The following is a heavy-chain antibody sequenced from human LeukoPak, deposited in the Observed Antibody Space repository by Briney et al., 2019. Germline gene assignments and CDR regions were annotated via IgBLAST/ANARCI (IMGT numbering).Heavy chain of an antibody. CDR1: GYTFTDYY. J-gene: IGHJ6*03. CDR2: INPNSGGT. D-gene: IGHD3-10*01. Sequence: ASVKVSCKASGYTFTDYYMHWVRQAPGQGLEWMGWINPNSGGTNYAQKFQGRVTMTRDTSISTAYMELSRLRSDDTAVYYCASFTMVRGVSTPYYYYYYMDVWGKGTTVTVSS. V-gene: IGHV1-2*02. CDR3: ASFTMVRGVSTPYYYYYYMDV.